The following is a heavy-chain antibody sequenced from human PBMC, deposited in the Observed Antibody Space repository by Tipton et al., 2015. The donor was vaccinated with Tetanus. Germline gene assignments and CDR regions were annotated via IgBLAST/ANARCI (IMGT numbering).Heavy chain of an antibody. J-gene: IGHJ3*02. D-gene: IGHD6-13*01. Sequence: TLSLTCTVSGGSISSYYWSWIRQPPGKGLEWIGHIYYSGSTNYNPSLKSRVTISVDTSKNQFSLKLSTVTAADTAVYYCVREPSSSWSRANAFDIWGQGAMVTVSS. CDR2: IYYSGST. V-gene: IGHV4-59*01. CDR3: VREPSSSWSRANAFDI. CDR1: GGSISSYY.